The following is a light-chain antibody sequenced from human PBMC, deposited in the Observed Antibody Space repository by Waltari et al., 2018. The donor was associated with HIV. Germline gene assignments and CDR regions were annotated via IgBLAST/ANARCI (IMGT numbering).Light chain of an antibody. J-gene: IGKJ1*01. CDR2: GAS. CDR3: QPCGGSSWT. Sequence: EIVLTQSPDILSLSPGDTATLSYRASQSVDSRSFAWYQQKPGQAPRLLMSGASSRATGIPDRFSGSGSGTDFTLTISRLEPEDFAVYYCQPCGGSSWTFGQGTKVEIK. V-gene: IGKV3-20*01. CDR1: QSVDSRS.